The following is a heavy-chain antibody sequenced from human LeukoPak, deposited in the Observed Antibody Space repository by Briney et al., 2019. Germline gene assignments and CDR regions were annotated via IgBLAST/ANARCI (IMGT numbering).Heavy chain of an antibody. CDR2: INAGNGDT. V-gene: IGHV1-3*03. CDR1: GYTFTSYA. Sequence: ASVKVSCKASGYTFTSYAMHWVRQAPGQRLEWMGWINAGNGDTKYSQELQGRVTMTRNTSISTAYMELSSLRSEDTAVYYCARGVWFGELRNAFDIWGQGTMVTVSP. CDR3: ARGVWFGELRNAFDI. J-gene: IGHJ3*02. D-gene: IGHD3-10*01.